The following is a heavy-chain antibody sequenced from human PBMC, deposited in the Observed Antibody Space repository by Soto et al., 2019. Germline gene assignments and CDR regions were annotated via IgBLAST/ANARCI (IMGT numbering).Heavy chain of an antibody. CDR1: GGTFSSYR. Sequence: ASVKVCCKDSGGTFSSYRFNWVRQARGQGLEWLGGIVPIYRTADYAQKFQGRVTITADESTRTVYMELSSLKSQDTALYYCARDSGAKLSSSWGQGTLVTVSS. J-gene: IGHJ4*02. D-gene: IGHD6-13*01. V-gene: IGHV1-69*13. CDR3: ARDSGAKLSSS. CDR2: IVPIYRTA.